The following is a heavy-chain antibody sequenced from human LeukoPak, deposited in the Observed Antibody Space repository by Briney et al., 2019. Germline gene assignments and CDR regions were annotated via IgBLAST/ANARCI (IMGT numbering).Heavy chain of an antibody. Sequence: SETLSLTCTVSGGSISSGDYYWSWIRQPPGKGLEWIGYIYYSGSTYYNPSLKSRDTISVDTSKNQFSLKLSSVTAADTAVYYCARESDGGNGVGWFDPWGQGTLVTVSS. CDR1: GGSISSGDYY. V-gene: IGHV4-30-4*01. CDR3: ARESDGGNGVGWFDP. J-gene: IGHJ5*02. D-gene: IGHD4-23*01. CDR2: IYYSGST.